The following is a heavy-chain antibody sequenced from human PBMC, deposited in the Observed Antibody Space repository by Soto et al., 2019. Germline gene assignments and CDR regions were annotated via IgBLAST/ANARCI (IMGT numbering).Heavy chain of an antibody. CDR2: IYSGGST. J-gene: IGHJ4*02. V-gene: IGHV3-66*01. D-gene: IGHD3-10*01. CDR1: ECTIVNNY. Sequence: PVVPLRHSCAASECTIVNNYSSCVLQTPGKGLEWVSVIYSGGSTYYADSVKGRFTISRDNSKNPLYLQMNSLRAEDTTVYYCQRGAAGGIITVLRGSVPALAYWAQGSLVLVSS. CDR3: QRGAAGGIITVLRGSVPALAY.